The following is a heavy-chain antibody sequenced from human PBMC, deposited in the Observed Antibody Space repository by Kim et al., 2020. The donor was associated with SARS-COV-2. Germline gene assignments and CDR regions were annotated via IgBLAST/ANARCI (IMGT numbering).Heavy chain of an antibody. CDR3: ARDLRDYFYGTDV. V-gene: IGHV1-3*01. J-gene: IGHJ6*02. Sequence: YSRRFQGRVTNTRDTSASTAYMELSSLRSEDTAVYYCARDLRDYFYGTDVWGQGTTVTVSS.